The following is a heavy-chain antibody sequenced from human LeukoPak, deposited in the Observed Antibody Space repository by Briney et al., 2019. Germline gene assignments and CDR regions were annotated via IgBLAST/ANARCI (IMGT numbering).Heavy chain of an antibody. J-gene: IGHJ5*02. CDR3: ARGADGVSSNSRGWFDP. Sequence: GGSLRLSCAASGFTFSSYGMHWVRQAPGKGLEWVAFIRYDGSNKYYADSVKGRFTISRDNARNSLYLQMNTLRAEDTAVYSCARGADGVSSNSRGWFDPWGQGTLVTVSS. V-gene: IGHV3-30*02. D-gene: IGHD2-15*01. CDR2: IRYDGSNK. CDR1: GFTFSSYG.